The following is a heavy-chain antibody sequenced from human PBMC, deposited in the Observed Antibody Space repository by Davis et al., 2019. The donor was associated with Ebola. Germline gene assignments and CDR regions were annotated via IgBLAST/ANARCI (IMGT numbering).Heavy chain of an antibody. CDR1: GFTFSSYA. V-gene: IGHV3-64D*06. Sequence: GGSLRLSCSASGFTFSSYAMHWVRQAPGKGLEYVSAISSNGGSTYYADSVKGRFTISRDNSKNTLYLQMSSLRAEDTAVYYCVKGGADYYGSGSIGMDVWGQGTTVTVSS. D-gene: IGHD3-10*01. CDR3: VKGGADYYGSGSIGMDV. CDR2: ISSNGGST. J-gene: IGHJ6*02.